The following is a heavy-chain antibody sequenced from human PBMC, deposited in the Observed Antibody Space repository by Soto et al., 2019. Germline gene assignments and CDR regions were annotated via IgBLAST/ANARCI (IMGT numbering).Heavy chain of an antibody. V-gene: IGHV4-31*03. Sequence: QVQLQESGPGLVKPSQTLSLTCTVSGGSISSGSYCWTWIRQHPGKALEWIGYIYYSGNTYYNPSLKSRLTISVDTSKNQFSLKVSSVTAADTAVYYCARSQVHYDSSGYYGMDVWGQGTTVTVSS. D-gene: IGHD3-22*01. J-gene: IGHJ6*02. CDR3: ARSQVHYDSSGYYGMDV. CDR2: IYYSGNT. CDR1: GGSISSGSYC.